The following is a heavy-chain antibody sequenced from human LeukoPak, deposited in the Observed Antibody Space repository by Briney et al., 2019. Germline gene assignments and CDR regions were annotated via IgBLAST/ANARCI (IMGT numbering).Heavy chain of an antibody. CDR1: GFTFSSYA. V-gene: IGHV3-23*01. CDR3: AKVLAVRITIFGVSFDF. D-gene: IGHD3-3*01. J-gene: IGHJ4*02. Sequence: QPGGSLRLSCAASGFTFSSYAMNWVRQAPGKGLEWVAAISGSGGSTYYADSVKGRLTISRDNYKNTLYLQMNSLRAEDTAVYYCAKVLAVRITIFGVSFDFWGQGTLVTVSS. CDR2: ISGSGGST.